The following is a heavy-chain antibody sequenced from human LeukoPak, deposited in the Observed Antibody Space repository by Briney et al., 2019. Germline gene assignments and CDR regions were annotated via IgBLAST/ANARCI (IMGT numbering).Heavy chain of an antibody. D-gene: IGHD1-1*01. CDR1: QFTFYGSW. Sequence: GGSLRLSCADSQFTFYGSWMNWGRQALGKGLEWVANMDPTGSQKRYVDSVKGRFTISKNNPGASLYLDMHSLRAEDTAIYYCAIWTSGNYWGQGTLVTVSS. CDR3: AIWTSGNY. CDR2: MDPTGSQK. V-gene: IGHV3-7*01. J-gene: IGHJ4*02.